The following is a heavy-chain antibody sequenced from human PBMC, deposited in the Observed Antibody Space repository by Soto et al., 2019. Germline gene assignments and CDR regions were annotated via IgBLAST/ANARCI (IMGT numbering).Heavy chain of an antibody. CDR1: GFNFCYYG. J-gene: IGHJ4*02. Sequence: EVHLLESGGGFVQAGGAPRIFCSGSGFNFCYYGMVWFRPAPGEGLEWVSTIYAAGGSKYYAGSVKGRFTISRDNSRDTLFLQMDSLRVEDTAMYFCAKDLIRGDGYEDPDYWGQGTLVTVSS. CDR2: IYAAGGSK. D-gene: IGHD3-10*01. V-gene: IGHV3-23*01. CDR3: AKDLIRGDGYEDPDY.